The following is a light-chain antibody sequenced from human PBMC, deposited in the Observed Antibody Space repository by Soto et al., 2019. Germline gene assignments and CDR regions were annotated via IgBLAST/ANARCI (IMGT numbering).Light chain of an antibody. Sequence: DIQMTQSPSSLSASVGDRVTITCRASQGISNLLGWFQHKPGKAPKRLIYAASSLQGGVPSRFSGSGSGTEFTLTITGLQPEDFADYDCLQHNTYPYTFGQGTKLEIK. CDR2: AAS. V-gene: IGKV1-17*01. J-gene: IGKJ2*01. CDR1: QGISNL. CDR3: LQHNTYPYT.